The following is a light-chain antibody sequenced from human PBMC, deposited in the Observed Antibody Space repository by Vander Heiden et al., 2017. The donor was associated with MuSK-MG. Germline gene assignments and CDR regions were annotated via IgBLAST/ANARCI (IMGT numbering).Light chain of an antibody. CDR2: DMT. V-gene: IGLV2-14*03. Sequence: QSALSQPASVSGSPGQSITISCTGTGSDVGAYNFVSWYQHHPGKAPKLLWYDMTDRPSGVSSRFSATKSGITASLTISGLQAEDEADYYCSSYTTSRTVVFGGGTKVTVL. CDR3: SSYTTSRTVV. J-gene: IGLJ2*01. CDR1: GSDVGAYNF.